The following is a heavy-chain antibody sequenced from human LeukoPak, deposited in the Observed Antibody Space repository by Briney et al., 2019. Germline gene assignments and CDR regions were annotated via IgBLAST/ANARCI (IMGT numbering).Heavy chain of an antibody. CDR1: GFTFSSYS. CDR2: ISSGSTYI. Sequence: GGSLRLSCSASGFTFSSYSMNWVRQAPGKGLEWVSSISSGSTYIYYADSVKGRFTLSGDNAKNSLYLQMNSLRAEDTAVYYCASSSGASWGYFDYWGQETLVTVSS. CDR3: ASSSGASWGYFDY. V-gene: IGHV3-21*01. D-gene: IGHD2-15*01. J-gene: IGHJ4*02.